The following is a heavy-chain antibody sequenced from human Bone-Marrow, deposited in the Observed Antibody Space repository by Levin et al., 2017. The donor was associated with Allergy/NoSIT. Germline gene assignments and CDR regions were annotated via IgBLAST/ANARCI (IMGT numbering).Heavy chain of an antibody. CDR1: GFTFSSYA. V-gene: IGHV3-23*01. Sequence: GGSLRLSCAASGFTFSSYAMSWVRQAPGKGLEWVSAIRVSGGSTYYADSVKGRFTISRDNSKNTLYLQMSRLRAEDTAVYYCAKRIFDGYSSGFDYWGQGTLVTVSS. D-gene: IGHD5-18*01. CDR2: IRVSGGST. CDR3: AKRIFDGYSSGFDY. J-gene: IGHJ4*02.